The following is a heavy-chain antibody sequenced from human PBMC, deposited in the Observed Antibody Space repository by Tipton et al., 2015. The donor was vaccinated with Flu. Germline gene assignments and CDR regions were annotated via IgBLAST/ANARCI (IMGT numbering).Heavy chain of an antibody. V-gene: IGHV4-4*07. J-gene: IGHJ3*02. Sequence: TLSLTCTVSGGSISSYYWSWIRQPAGKGLEWLGRIYTRGSTNYNPSLKSRVTMSVDTSKNQFSLKLSSVTAADTAVYYRAREVVLGAFGIWGQGTMVTVSS. CDR1: GGSISSYY. CDR2: IYTRGST. D-gene: IGHD2-15*01. CDR3: AREVVLGAFGI.